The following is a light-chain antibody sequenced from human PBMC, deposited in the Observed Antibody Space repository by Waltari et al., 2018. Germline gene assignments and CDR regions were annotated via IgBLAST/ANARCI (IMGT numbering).Light chain of an antibody. Sequence: QSALTQPRSVSGSPGQSVAISCTGTSSDVGCYNYVSWYQQHPGKAPKLMIYDVTERPAGVPDRISGSKSGNTASLTVSGLQAEDEADYYCCSFAAGDAYVFGTGTKVSVL. CDR1: SSDVGCYNY. J-gene: IGLJ1*01. V-gene: IGLV2-11*01. CDR2: DVT. CDR3: CSFAAGDAYV.